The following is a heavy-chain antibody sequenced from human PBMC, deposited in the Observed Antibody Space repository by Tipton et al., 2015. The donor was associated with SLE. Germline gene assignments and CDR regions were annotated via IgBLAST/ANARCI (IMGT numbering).Heavy chain of an antibody. CDR2: INHGGGT. J-gene: IGHJ4*02. CDR3: ARDSGAIDY. CDR1: GASFSGYY. Sequence: TLSLTCAVYGASFSGYYWTWIRQAPGKGLEWIGEINHGGGTHYNPSLESRVSISIDTSENHFSLKLTSVTAADSGMYYCARDSGAIDYWGQGTLVTVSS. V-gene: IGHV4-34*01. D-gene: IGHD3-10*01.